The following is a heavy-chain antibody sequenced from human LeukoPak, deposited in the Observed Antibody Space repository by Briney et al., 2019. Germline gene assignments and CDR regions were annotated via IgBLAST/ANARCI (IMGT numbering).Heavy chain of an antibody. Sequence: GGSLRLSCAASGFTFSSYAMSWVRQAPGKGLEWVSAISGSGGSTYYADSVKGRFTISRDNSKNTLYLQMNSLRAEDTAVYYCTSSYNWNYDAFDIWGQGTMVTVSS. CDR2: ISGSGGST. J-gene: IGHJ3*02. D-gene: IGHD1-7*01. CDR1: GFTFSSYA. CDR3: TSSYNWNYDAFDI. V-gene: IGHV3-23*01.